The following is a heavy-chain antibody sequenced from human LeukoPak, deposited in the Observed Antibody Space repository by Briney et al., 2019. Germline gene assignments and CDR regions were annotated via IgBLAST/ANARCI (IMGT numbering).Heavy chain of an antibody. V-gene: IGHV3-53*04. D-gene: IGHD4-4*01. J-gene: IGHJ5*02. CDR3: ARTQKEDYYSNPTWFDP. CDR2: IYSGGST. Sequence: PGGSLRLSCAASGFTVSSNYMSWVRQAPGKGLEWASVIYSGGSTYYADSVKGRFTISRHNSKNTLYLQMNSLRAEDTAVYYCARTQKEDYYSNPTWFDPWGQGTLVTVSS. CDR1: GFTVSSNY.